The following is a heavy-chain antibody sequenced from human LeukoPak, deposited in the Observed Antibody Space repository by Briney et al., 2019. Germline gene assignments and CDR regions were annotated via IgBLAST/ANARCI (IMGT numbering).Heavy chain of an antibody. CDR2: IIPILGIA. D-gene: IGHD3-22*01. CDR1: GGTFSSYA. J-gene: IGHJ4*02. CDR3: ARVSYYYDSSGSEDYFDY. V-gene: IGHV1-69*04. Sequence: SVKVSRKASGGTFSSYAISWVRQAPGQGLEWMGRIIPILGIANYAQKFQGRVTITADKSTSTAYMELSSLRSEDTAVYDCARVSYYYDSSGSEDYFDYWGQGTLVTVSS.